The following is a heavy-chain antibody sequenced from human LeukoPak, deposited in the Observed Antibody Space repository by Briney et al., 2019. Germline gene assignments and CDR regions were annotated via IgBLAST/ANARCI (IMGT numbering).Heavy chain of an antibody. Sequence: SETLSFTCTVSGGSISSYYWSWIRQPPGKGLKWFGYIYYSGSTNYNPSLKSRVTISVDTSKNQFSLKLSFGTAADTAVYYYARRGTSYYYYGMDVWGQGTTVTVSS. V-gene: IGHV4-59*01. CDR1: GGSISSYY. D-gene: IGHD2-2*01. CDR2: IYYSGST. CDR3: ARRGTSYYYYGMDV. J-gene: IGHJ6*02.